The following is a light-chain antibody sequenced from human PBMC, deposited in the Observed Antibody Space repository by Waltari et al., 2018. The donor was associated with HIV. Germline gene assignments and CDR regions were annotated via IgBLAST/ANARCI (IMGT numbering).Light chain of an antibody. CDR3: AAWDDILSGGV. Sequence: QSVLTQPPSASGAPGQRVTISCSGSSANIGNTVYWYQQLPGTAPKVLIYRDNQRPSGVPDGFAGSGSGTSAALDVSGLRSEDEDNDIGAAWDDILSGGVFGGGTKLTVL. CDR1: SANIGNT. J-gene: IGLJ3*02. CDR2: RDN. V-gene: IGLV1-47*01.